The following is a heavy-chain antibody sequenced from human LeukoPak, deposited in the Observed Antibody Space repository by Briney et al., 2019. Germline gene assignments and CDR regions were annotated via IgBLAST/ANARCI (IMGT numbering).Heavy chain of an antibody. Sequence: GGSLRLSCAASGFTFSSYAMHWVRQAPGKGLEWVAVISYDGSNKYYADSVKGRFTISRDNSKNTLYLQMNSLRAKDTAVYYCARQGGTAQCSGGSCYRSWFDPWGQGTLVTVSS. D-gene: IGHD2-15*01. J-gene: IGHJ5*02. CDR3: ARQGGTAQCSGGSCYRSWFDP. CDR1: GFTFSSYA. V-gene: IGHV3-30-3*01. CDR2: ISYDGSNK.